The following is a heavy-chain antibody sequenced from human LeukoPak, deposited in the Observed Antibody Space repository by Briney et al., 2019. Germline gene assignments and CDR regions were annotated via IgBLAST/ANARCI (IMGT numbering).Heavy chain of an antibody. D-gene: IGHD6-19*01. CDR3: AGHSEVIPGIAVAGHNWFDP. J-gene: IGHJ5*02. CDR1: GYSISSGYF. CDR2: INHSGST. Sequence: SETLSLTCTVSGYSISSGYFWGWIRQPPGKGLEWIGEINHSGSTNYNPSLKSRVTISVDASKNQFSLKLSSVTAADTAVYYCAGHSEVIPGIAVAGHNWFDPWGQGTLVTVSS. V-gene: IGHV4-38-2*02.